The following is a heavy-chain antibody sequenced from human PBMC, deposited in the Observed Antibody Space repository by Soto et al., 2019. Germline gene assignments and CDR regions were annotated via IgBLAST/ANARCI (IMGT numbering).Heavy chain of an antibody. J-gene: IGHJ6*02. CDR1: GFTFSNYA. CDR3: GREAMASRSKYFYYYAMDV. CDR2: ISGSGGRT. D-gene: IGHD5-18*01. V-gene: IGHV3-23*01. Sequence: TGGSLRLSCAASGFTFSNYAMSWVRQPPGKGLEWVSGISGSGGRTYYADSVKGRFTISRDNSRNTLYLQMNRVRAEDTAVYYCGREAMASRSKYFYYYAMDVWGQGTTVTVSS.